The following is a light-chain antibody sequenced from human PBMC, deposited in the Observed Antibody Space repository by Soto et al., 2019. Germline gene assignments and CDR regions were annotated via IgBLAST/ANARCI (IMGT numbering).Light chain of an antibody. CDR1: RSDIGDSNF. CDR2: EVN. Sequence: QSVLTQPASVSGSPGQSVTISCTGPRSDIGDSNFISWYQHSPGKAPRLLIYEVNNRPSGVSKRFSGSKAGNTASLTISGLLDDDEADYFCASFRSGTILVFGSGTKVTLL. V-gene: IGLV2-14*01. CDR3: ASFRSGTILV. J-gene: IGLJ1*01.